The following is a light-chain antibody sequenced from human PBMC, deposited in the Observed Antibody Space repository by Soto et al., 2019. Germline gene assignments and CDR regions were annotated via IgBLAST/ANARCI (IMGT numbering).Light chain of an antibody. CDR3: QQVNSYPRT. J-gene: IGKJ4*01. CDR1: QGISSY. Sequence: DIQLTQSPSFLSASVGDRVTITCRASQGISSYLAWYQQNPGKAPKLLIFAASTLQSGVPSRFSGTGSGTEFTLTISSLQPEDFATYYSQQVNSYPRTFGGGTKVEIK. CDR2: AAS. V-gene: IGKV1-9*01.